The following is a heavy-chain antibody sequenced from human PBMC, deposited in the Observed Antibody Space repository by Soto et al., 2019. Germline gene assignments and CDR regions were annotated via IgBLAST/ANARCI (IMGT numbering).Heavy chain of an antibody. V-gene: IGHV3-23*01. J-gene: IGHJ6*02. CDR1: GFTFSSYA. D-gene: IGHD2-2*01. CDR3: AKAGDIVVVPAALGYYYYGMDV. CDR2: ISGSGGST. Sequence: GGSLRLSCAASGFTFSSYAMSWVRQAPGKGLEWVSAISGSGGSTYYADSVKGRFTISRDNSKNTLSLQMNSLRAEDTAVYYCAKAGDIVVVPAALGYYYYGMDVWGQGTTVTVSS.